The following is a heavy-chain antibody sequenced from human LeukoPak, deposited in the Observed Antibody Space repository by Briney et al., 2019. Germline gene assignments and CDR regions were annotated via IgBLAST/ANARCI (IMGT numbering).Heavy chain of an antibody. V-gene: IGHV1-18*01. CDR1: GYTITSYG. CDR2: ISAYNGNT. Sequence: GASVRLTCKASGYTITSYGFSWVRQAPGQGLELMGWISAYNGNTNYAQKLHGRVTTTTDTSTSTAYTQQRSLVTDAPAVYYYERELVSYYYGMDVWGRGSTVTVSS. D-gene: IGHD6-6*01. J-gene: IGHJ6*02. CDR3: ERELVSYYYGMDV.